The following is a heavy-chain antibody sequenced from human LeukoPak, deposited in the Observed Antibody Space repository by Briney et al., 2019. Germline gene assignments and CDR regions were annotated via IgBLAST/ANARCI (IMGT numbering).Heavy chain of an antibody. D-gene: IGHD3-3*01. CDR2: INPNSGGT. CDR3: ARDMLVGRFLNY. J-gene: IGHJ4*02. Sequence: ASVKVSCKASGYTFTGYYMHWVRQAPGQGLEWMGRINPNSGGTNYAQKFQGRVTMTRDTSISTAYMELSGLRSDDTAVYYCARDMLVGRFLNYWGQGTLVTVSS. CDR1: GYTFTGYY. V-gene: IGHV1-2*06.